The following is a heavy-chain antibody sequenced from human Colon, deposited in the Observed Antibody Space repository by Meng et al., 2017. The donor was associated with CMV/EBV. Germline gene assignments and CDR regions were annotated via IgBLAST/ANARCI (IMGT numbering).Heavy chain of an antibody. CDR1: EFTFSSYP. Sequence: GGSLRLSCAASEFTFSSYPMQWVRQAPGKGLEWVAFISYDGSKTYNADSVQGRFTISRDNSKNTLFLQMDRLRTEDTAVYFCARVGSGNQYVPYYYYAMDVWGQGITVTVSS. D-gene: IGHD1-14*01. J-gene: IGHJ6*02. CDR2: ISYDGSKT. V-gene: IGHV3-30*04. CDR3: ARVGSGNQYVPYYYYAMDV.